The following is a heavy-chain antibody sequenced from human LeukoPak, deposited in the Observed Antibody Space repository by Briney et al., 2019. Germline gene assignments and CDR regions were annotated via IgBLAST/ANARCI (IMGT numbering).Heavy chain of an antibody. V-gene: IGHV3-23*01. CDR1: GFTFSTNP. J-gene: IGHJ4*02. Sequence: GGSLRLSCAAYGFTFSTNPMSRVRQAPGKGLEWVSAISGSGGSTYYADSVKGRFTISRDNSKNTLYLQMNSLRAEDTAVYYCAKDPPTTMGDYWGQGTLVTVSS. CDR2: ISGSGGST. CDR3: AKDPPTTMGDY. D-gene: IGHD1-1*01.